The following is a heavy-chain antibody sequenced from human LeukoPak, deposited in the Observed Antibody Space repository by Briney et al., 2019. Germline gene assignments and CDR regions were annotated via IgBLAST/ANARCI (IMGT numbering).Heavy chain of an antibody. J-gene: IGHJ5*02. CDR3: ARAPHRYPYNWFDP. CDR1: GGSFSGYY. D-gene: IGHD1-14*01. Sequence: SETLSLTCAVYGGSFSGYYWSWIRQPPGKGLEWIGEINHSGSTNYNPSLKSRVTISVDTSKNQFSLKLSSVTAADTAVYYCARAPHRYPYNWFDPWGQGTLATVSS. V-gene: IGHV4-34*01. CDR2: INHSGST.